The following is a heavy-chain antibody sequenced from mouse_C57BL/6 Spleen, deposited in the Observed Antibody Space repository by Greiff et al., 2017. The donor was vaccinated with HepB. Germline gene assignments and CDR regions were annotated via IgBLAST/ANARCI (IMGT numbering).Heavy chain of an antibody. D-gene: IGHD1-1*01. CDR3: ARRPTVVEAMDY. V-gene: IGHV1-55*01. Sequence: VQLQQSGAELVKPGASVKMSCKASGYTFTSYWITWVKQRPGQGLEWIGDIYPGSGSTNYNEKFKSKATLTVDTSSSTAYMQLSSLTSEDSAVYYCARRPTVVEAMDYWGQGTSVTVSS. J-gene: IGHJ4*01. CDR1: GYTFTSYW. CDR2: IYPGSGST.